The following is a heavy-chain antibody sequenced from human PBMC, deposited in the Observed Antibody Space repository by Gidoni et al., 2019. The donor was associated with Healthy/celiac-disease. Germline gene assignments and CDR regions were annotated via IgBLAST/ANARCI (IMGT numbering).Heavy chain of an antibody. D-gene: IGHD3-10*01. V-gene: IGHV3-23*01. CDR1: VFTFSSSA. CDR2: ISGIGDRT. J-gene: IGHJ6*02. Sequence: EVQLLESGRGLVQPGGSLRLFCAASVFTFSSSAMCWVRQAPGKGMVWVSAISGIGDRTYYADSVKGRCTISRDNSKNTLYLQMNSLRAEDTAVYYCAKDREDYYGSGSYYYYYYGMDVCGQGTTVTVSS. CDR3: AKDREDYYGSGSYYYYYYGMDV.